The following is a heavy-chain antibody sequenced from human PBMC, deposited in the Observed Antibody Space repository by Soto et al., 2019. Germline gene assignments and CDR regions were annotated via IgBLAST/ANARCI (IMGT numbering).Heavy chain of an antibody. J-gene: IGHJ6*02. CDR3: ARHSNFNYFYGLDV. CDR2: IIPVFGTA. Sequence: QVQVVQSGAEVKKPGSSVKVSCKASGGTFNSYAISWVRQAPGQGLEWVGGIIPVFGTANYAQKFQGRVTITADETTSTAYMELRSLRSEDTAVYYCARHSNFNYFYGLDVWGQGTTVTVSS. CDR1: GGTFNSYA. D-gene: IGHD4-4*01. V-gene: IGHV1-69*12.